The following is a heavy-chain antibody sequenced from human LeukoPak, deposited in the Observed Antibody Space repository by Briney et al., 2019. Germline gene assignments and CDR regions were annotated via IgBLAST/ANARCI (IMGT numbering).Heavy chain of an antibody. CDR3: ARDYCSGGSCYGYYYYYMDV. CDR1: GFTFSDYY. V-gene: IGHV3-11*01. Sequence: PGGSLRLSCAASGFTFSDYYMSWIRQAPGKGLEWVSYISSSGSTIYYADSVKGRFTISRDNAKNSLYLQMNSLRAEDTAVYYCARDYCSGGSCYGYYYYYMDVWGKGTTVTISS. J-gene: IGHJ6*03. CDR2: ISSSGSTI. D-gene: IGHD2-15*01.